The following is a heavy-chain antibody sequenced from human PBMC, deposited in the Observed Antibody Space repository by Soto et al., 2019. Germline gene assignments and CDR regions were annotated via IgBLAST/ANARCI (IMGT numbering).Heavy chain of an antibody. CDR3: ATDIRYCSGGSCLGP. CDR2: IIPIFGTA. V-gene: IGHV1-69*13. D-gene: IGHD2-15*01. CDR1: AGTFSSYA. J-gene: IGHJ5*02. Sequence: AVKVSCNASAGTFSSYAISWLRQAPGQGLEWMGGIIPIFGTANYAQKFQGRVTITADESTSTAYMELSSLRSEDTAVYYCATDIRYCSGGSCLGPWGQGTLVTVSS.